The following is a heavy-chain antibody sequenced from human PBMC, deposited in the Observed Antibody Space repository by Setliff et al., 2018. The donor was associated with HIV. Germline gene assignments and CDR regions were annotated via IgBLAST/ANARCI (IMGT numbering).Heavy chain of an antibody. V-gene: IGHV3-48*01. CDR3: ARDGLEGDMAGRQRTYAFGY. D-gene: IGHD2-15*01. CDR1: GFTFSAYR. CDR2: ISSSGSTI. J-gene: IGHJ4*02. Sequence: HPGGSLRLSCAASGFTFSAYRMNWVRQAPGKGLEWLSYISSSGSTICYADSVKGRFTISRDNAKNSLYLQMNSLRAEDTAVYYCARDGLEGDMAGRQRTYAFGYWGQGTQVTVSS.